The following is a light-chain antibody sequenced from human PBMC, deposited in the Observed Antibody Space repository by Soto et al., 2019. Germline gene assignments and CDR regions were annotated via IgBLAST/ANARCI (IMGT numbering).Light chain of an antibody. CDR2: AAS. V-gene: IGKV1-12*01. J-gene: IGKJ4*01. CDR3: KKDRTLNPN. CDR1: QGIGSL. Sequence: DIHITQSPSSVSSAVGDRVTISCLASQGIGSLLAWYQQKPGKAPNLLIYAASTLQSGVPSRFSGSGSGKDFPLTIRSLQPEDFETYYCKKDRTLNPNFGGGTKVDIK.